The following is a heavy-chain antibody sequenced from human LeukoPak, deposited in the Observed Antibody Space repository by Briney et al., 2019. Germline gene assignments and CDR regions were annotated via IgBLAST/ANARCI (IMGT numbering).Heavy chain of an antibody. D-gene: IGHD3-10*01. J-gene: IGHJ5*02. CDR3: ARDLDYYGSGSYLRRRRDVRFDP. Sequence: SETLSLTCTVSGGSISSYYWSWIRQPAGKGLEWIGRIYTSGSTNYNPSLKSRVTMSVDTSKNQLSLKLSSVTAADTAVYYCARDLDYYGSGSYLRRRRDVRFDPWGQGTLVTVSS. CDR1: GGSISSYY. CDR2: IYTSGST. V-gene: IGHV4-4*07.